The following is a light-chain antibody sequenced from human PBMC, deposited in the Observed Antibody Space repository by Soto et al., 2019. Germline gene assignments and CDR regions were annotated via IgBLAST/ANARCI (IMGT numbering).Light chain of an antibody. V-gene: IGLV2-14*01. J-gene: IGLJ1*01. Sequence: QSVLTQPASESGSPGQSITISCTGTSSDVGGYDYVSWYQQLPGKAPKLLIYDVNNRPSGVSNRFSGSKSGNTASLTISGLQAEDEADYYCSSYTDSSTFVFGTGTKLTVL. CDR3: SSYTDSSTFV. CDR2: DVN. CDR1: SSDVGGYDY.